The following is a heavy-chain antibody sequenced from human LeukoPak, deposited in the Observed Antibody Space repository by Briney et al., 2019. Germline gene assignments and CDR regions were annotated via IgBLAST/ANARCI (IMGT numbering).Heavy chain of an antibody. CDR3: ARDPSAFDI. V-gene: IGHV3-7*05. CDR2: IKHDGSEK. Sequence: GGSLRLSCAASGFTFSDYWMRWVRQAPGKGLEWVANIKHDGSEKYYVDSVKGRCTISRDNAKNSLHLQMNSLRAEDTAVYYCARDPSAFDIWGQGTMVTVSS. CDR1: GFTFSDYW. J-gene: IGHJ3*02.